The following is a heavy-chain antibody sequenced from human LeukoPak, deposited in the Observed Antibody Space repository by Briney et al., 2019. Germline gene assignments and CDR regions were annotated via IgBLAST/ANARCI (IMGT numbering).Heavy chain of an antibody. CDR3: AREEVEIAAAAIAEYFQH. CDR1: GGSISSSSYY. V-gene: IGHV4-39*07. J-gene: IGHJ1*01. Sequence: SETLSLTCTVSGGSISSSSYYWGWIRQPPGKGLEWIVSIYYSGSTYYNPSLKSRVTISVDTSKNQFSLKLSSVTAADTAVYYCAREEVEIAAAAIAEYFQHWGQGTLVTVSS. CDR2: IYYSGST. D-gene: IGHD6-13*01.